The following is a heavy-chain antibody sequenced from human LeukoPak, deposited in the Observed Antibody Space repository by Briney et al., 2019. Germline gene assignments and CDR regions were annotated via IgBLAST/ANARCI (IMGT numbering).Heavy chain of an antibody. CDR1: GFTFSSNA. CDR2: ISYDGSNK. J-gene: IGHJ4*02. V-gene: IGHV3-30*04. CDR3: ATGGKFDFWSGYHIDN. Sequence: GGSLRLSCEVSGFTFSSNAMHWVRQAPGKGLEWVAVISYDGSNKNFADSVKGRFTVSRDNSKHTLYLRMNSLRSDDTAMYYCATGGKFDFWSGYHIDNWGQGTLVTVSS. D-gene: IGHD3-3*01.